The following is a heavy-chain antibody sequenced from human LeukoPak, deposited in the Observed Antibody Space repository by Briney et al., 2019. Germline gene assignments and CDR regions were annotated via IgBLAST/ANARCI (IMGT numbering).Heavy chain of an antibody. CDR1: GGTFSSYA. J-gene: IGHJ4*02. D-gene: IGHD3-9*01. V-gene: IGHV1-69*04. Sequence: SVKVSCKASGGTFSSYAISWVRQAPGQGLEWMGRIIPILGVANYAQKFQGRVTITADKSTSTAYMELSSLRSEDTAVYYCARGPDDYDILTGYPFDYWGQGTLVTVSS. CDR2: IIPILGVA. CDR3: ARGPDDYDILTGYPFDY.